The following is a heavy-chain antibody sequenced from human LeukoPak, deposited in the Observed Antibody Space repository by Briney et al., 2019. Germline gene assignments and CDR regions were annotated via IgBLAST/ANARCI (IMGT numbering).Heavy chain of an antibody. CDR2: INSDGSST. CDR3: ARDPSMFAGFFDY. J-gene: IGHJ4*02. V-gene: IGHV3-74*01. D-gene: IGHD3-10*02. Sequence: GGSLRLSCAASGFNFSTYWMHWVRHAPGKGLVWVSRINSDGSSTTYADSVKGRFTISRDNAKNTLYLQMNSLRAEDTAVYYCARDPSMFAGFFDYWGQGTLVTASS. CDR1: GFNFSTYW.